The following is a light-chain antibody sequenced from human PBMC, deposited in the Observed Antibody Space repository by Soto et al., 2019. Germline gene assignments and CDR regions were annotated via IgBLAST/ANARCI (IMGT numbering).Light chain of an antibody. CDR2: AAS. CDR1: QSISSY. J-gene: IGKJ5*01. Sequence: DIQMTQSPSSLSASVGDRVPITCRASQSISSYLNWYQQKPGKAPKLLIYAASSLQSGVPSRFSGSGSGTDFTLTISSLQPEDFATYYCQQSYRTPPITFGQGTRLEI. CDR3: QQSYRTPPIT. V-gene: IGKV1-39*01.